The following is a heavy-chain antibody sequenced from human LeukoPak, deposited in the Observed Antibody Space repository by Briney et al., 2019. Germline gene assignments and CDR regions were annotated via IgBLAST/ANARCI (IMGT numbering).Heavy chain of an antibody. D-gene: IGHD1-26*01. CDR3: ARSGRGGAFDI. CDR1: GFTLSSNW. Sequence: GGSLRLSCAGSGFTLSSNWMHWVRLGPGKGLVWLSRIYSDGSRTNYADSVKGRFTISGDNAKNTLYLQMNSLRAEDTAVYYCARSGRGGAFDIWGQGTMVTVSS. CDR2: IYSDGSRT. J-gene: IGHJ3*02. V-gene: IGHV3-74*01.